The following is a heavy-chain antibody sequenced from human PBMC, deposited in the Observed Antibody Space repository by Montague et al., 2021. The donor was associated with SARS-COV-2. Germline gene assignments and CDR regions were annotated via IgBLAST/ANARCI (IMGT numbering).Heavy chain of an antibody. J-gene: IGHJ5*02. CDR2: VYTSGST. Sequence: TLSLTCTVSGVSISSGTYYWSWIRQPAGKGLEWIGRVYTSGSTNYNPSLESRATLSVDTSKNQFSLKLRSVTAADTAVYFCATTRLSGESWFDPWGQGTLVAVSS. CDR1: GVSISSGTYY. CDR3: ATTRLSGESWFDP. D-gene: IGHD7-27*01. V-gene: IGHV4-61*02.